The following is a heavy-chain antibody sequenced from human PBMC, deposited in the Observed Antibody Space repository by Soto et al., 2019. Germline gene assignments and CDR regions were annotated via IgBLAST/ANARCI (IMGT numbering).Heavy chain of an antibody. CDR1: GFTFSSYA. D-gene: IGHD3-3*01. J-gene: IGHJ6*02. Sequence: GGSLRLSCAASGFTFSSYAMSWVRQAPGKWLEWVSAISGSGGSTYYADSVKGRFTISRDNSKNTLYLQMNSLRAEDTAVYYCAKSVLRFLEWLPHPYYYGMDVWGQGXTVTVYS. CDR3: AKSVLRFLEWLPHPYYYGMDV. CDR2: ISGSGGST. V-gene: IGHV3-23*01.